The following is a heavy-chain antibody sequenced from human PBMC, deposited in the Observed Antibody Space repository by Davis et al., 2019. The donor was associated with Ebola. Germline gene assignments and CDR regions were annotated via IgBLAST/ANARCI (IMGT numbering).Heavy chain of an antibody. Sequence: GGSLRLSCAASGFTFSSYGMHWVRQAPGKGLEWVAVIWYDGSNKYYADSVKGRFTISRDNSKNTLYLQMNGLRAEDTAVYYCARGPYGDYVSYNWFDPWGQGTLVTVSS. V-gene: IGHV3-33*01. J-gene: IGHJ5*02. CDR2: IWYDGSNK. D-gene: IGHD4-17*01. CDR3: ARGPYGDYVSYNWFDP. CDR1: GFTFSSYG.